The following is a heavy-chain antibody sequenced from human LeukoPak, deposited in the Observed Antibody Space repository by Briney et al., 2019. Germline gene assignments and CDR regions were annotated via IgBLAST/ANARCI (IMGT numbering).Heavy chain of an antibody. CDR1: GFTFSYNG. D-gene: IGHD6-19*01. CDR2: IIGRGTHT. V-gene: IGHV3-23*01. CDR3: VRDFQVAVAYFGF. J-gene: IGHJ4*02. Sequence: PGGSLRLSCAASGFTFSYNGMSWVRQAPGKGLEWVSAIIGRGTHTYYADSVKGRFTISRDNSKNTVYLQMNNLRAEDTAVYYCVRDFQVAVAYFGFWGQGALVTVSS.